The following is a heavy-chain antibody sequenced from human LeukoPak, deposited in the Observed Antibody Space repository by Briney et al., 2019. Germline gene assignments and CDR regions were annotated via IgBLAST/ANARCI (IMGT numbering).Heavy chain of an antibody. Sequence: PSETLSLTCTVSGDSFTSVTDYWAWIRQPPGKGLEWIASGDYSGGTYYNPSLESRVAISVDTSKNQFSLKLSSVTAADTAVYYCARGTRAVVTFFDYWGQGTLVTVSS. CDR3: ARGTRAVVTFFDY. J-gene: IGHJ4*02. V-gene: IGHV4-39*07. CDR1: GDSFTSVTDY. CDR2: GDYSGGT. D-gene: IGHD4-23*01.